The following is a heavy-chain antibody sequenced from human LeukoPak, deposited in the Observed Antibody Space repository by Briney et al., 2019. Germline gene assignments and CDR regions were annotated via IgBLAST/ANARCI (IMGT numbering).Heavy chain of an antibody. D-gene: IGHD6-13*01. V-gene: IGHV1-2*02. J-gene: IGHJ3*02. Sequence: EASVKVSCKASGYTFTGYYMHWVRQAPGQGLEWMGWINPNSGGTNYAQKFQGRVTMTRDTSINTAYMELRSLRSDDTAVYYCTRGVSSRYRDDAFDMWGQGTMVTVSS. CDR1: GYTFTGYY. CDR3: TRGVSSRYRDDAFDM. CDR2: INPNSGGT.